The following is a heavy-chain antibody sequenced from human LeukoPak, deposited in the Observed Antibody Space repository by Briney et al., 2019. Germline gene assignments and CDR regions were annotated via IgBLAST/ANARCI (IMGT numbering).Heavy chain of an antibody. D-gene: IGHD3-3*01. J-gene: IGHJ5*02. CDR2: ISSSSSYI. Sequence: GGSLRLSCAASGFTFSSYNMNWVRQAPGKGLEWVSSISSSSSYIYYADSVKGRFTISRDNAKNSLYLQMNSLRAEDTAVYYCARDLGMRFLEWLSENWFDPWGQGTLVTVSS. CDR1: GFTFSSYN. V-gene: IGHV3-21*01. CDR3: ARDLGMRFLEWLSENWFDP.